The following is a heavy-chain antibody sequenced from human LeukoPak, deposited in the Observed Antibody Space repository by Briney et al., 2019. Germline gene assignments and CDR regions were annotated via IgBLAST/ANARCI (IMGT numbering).Heavy chain of an antibody. CDR3: ARGYCGGDCYSPYYFDY. J-gene: IGHJ4*02. CDR2: IYPGDSDT. D-gene: IGHD2-21*02. V-gene: IGHV5-51*01. Sequence: GESLKISCKGSGYSFTSYWIGWVRQMPGKGLEWMGIIYPGDSDTRYSPSFQGQVTISADKSISTAYLQWSSLKASGTAMYYCARGYCGGDCYSPYYFDYWGQGTLVTVSS. CDR1: GYSFTSYW.